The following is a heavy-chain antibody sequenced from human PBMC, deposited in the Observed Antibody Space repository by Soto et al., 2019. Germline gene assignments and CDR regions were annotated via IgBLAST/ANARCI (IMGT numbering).Heavy chain of an antibody. CDR3: AKIYYDSSGQIPRESYFDY. D-gene: IGHD3-22*01. CDR1: GFTFSSYA. CDR2: MSGSGGST. V-gene: IGHV3-23*01. Sequence: GGSLRLSCAASGFTFSSYAVSWVRRAPGKRPEWDSAMSGSGGSTYHADSVKGRFTISRDNSKNTLYLQMNSLRAEDTAVYYCAKIYYDSSGQIPRESYFDYWGQGTLVTVSS. J-gene: IGHJ4*02.